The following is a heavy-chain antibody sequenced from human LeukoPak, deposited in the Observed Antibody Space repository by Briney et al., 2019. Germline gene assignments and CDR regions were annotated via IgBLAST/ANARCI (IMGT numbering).Heavy chain of an antibody. CDR3: AGSHSSTWYPDC. CDR1: GDSVSSNSAT. J-gene: IGHJ4*02. V-gene: IGHV6-1*01. D-gene: IGHD6-13*01. Sequence: SQTLSLTCAISGDSVSSNSATWNWIRQSPSRGLEWLGRTYCRSKWYNEYAVSVKSRITINPDTSKNQFSLQVNSVTPEDTAVYYCAGSHSSTWYPDCWGQGTLVTVSS. CDR2: TYCRSKWYN.